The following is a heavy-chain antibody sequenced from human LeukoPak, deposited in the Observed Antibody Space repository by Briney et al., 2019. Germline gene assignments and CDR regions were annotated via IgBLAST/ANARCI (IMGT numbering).Heavy chain of an antibody. Sequence: SETLSLTCTVSGGSISSYYWRWIRQPPGKGLEWIGYVHYSGSTNYNPSLKSRVTTSVDTSKNQFSLNLNSVTAADTAVYYCARPQYGGSYWYAFDIWGQGTMVTVSS. CDR1: GGSISSYY. CDR3: ARPQYGGSYWYAFDI. D-gene: IGHD1-26*01. J-gene: IGHJ3*02. CDR2: VHYSGST. V-gene: IGHV4-59*01.